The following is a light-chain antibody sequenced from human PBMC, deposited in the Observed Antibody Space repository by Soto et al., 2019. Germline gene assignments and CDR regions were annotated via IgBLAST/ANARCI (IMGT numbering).Light chain of an antibody. CDR2: EVS. CDR3: CSYVSSDTLV. Sequence: QSALTQPASVSGSPGQSITISCTGTSSDVGRYNLVSWYQQRPGKAPKLMIYEVSKWPSGASNRFSGSKSGNTASLTISGLQAEDEADYYCCSYVSSDTLVFGGGTKVTVL. J-gene: IGLJ3*02. CDR1: SSDVGRYNL. V-gene: IGLV2-23*02.